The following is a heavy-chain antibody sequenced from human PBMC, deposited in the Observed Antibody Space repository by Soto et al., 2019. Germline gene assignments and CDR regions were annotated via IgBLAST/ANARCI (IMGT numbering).Heavy chain of an antibody. CDR3: ALVSSFSPDRGGNGYFQH. CDR1: GYSFTTYW. D-gene: IGHD3-16*01. J-gene: IGHJ1*01. CDR2: IYPGDSDT. V-gene: IGHV5-51*01. Sequence: PGESLKISGKGSGYSFTTYWIGWVRQTPGKGLEWMGIIYPGDSDTRYSPSFQGQVTISADKSISTAYLQWSSLKASDTAMYYCALVSSFSPDRGGNGYFQHWGQGTLVTVSS.